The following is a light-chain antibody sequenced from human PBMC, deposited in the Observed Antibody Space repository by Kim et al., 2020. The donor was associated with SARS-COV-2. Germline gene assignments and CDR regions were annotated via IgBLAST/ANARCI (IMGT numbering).Light chain of an antibody. J-gene: IGKJ2*01. CDR3: QQGYSPPYT. V-gene: IGKV1-39*01. CDR1: QSITSY. Sequence: DIQMTQSPSSLSASVGDRVTITCRASQSITSYLNWYQQKPGKAPNLLIFAASSLESGVPSRFSGSGSGTDFSLTISSLQPEDFATYYCQQGYSPPYTFGQGTKLEI. CDR2: AAS.